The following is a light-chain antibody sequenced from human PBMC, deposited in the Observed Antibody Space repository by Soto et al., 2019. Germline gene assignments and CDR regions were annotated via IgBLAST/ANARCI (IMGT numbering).Light chain of an antibody. J-gene: IGLJ1*01. Sequence: QSALTQPASVSGSLGQSITISCSGTSSDVGAYNYVSWYQQYPGKAPKLMIYHVTDRPSGVSNRFSGSKSGNTASLTISGLQAEDEADYYCCSYTTSNTFVFGTGTKRTVL. CDR3: CSYTTSNTFV. CDR1: SSDVGAYNY. V-gene: IGLV2-14*01. CDR2: HVT.